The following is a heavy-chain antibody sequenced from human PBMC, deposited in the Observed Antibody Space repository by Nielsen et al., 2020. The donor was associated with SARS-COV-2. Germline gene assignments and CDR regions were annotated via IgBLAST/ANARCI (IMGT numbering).Heavy chain of an antibody. J-gene: IGHJ5*02. CDR1: GFTFSSYW. CDR3: ARDFDSSGYYGAVNWFDP. D-gene: IGHD3-22*01. V-gene: IGHV3-74*01. Sequence: GESLKISCAASGFTFSSYWMHWVRQAPGKGLVWVSRINSDGSSTSYADSVKGRFTISRDNAKNTLYLQMNSLRAEDTAVYYCARDFDSSGYYGAVNWFDPWGQGTLVTVSS. CDR2: INSDGSST.